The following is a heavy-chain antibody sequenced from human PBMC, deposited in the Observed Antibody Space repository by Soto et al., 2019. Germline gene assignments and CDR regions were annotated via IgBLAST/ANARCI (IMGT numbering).Heavy chain of an antibody. J-gene: IGHJ6*02. Sequence: GSLRLSCAASGFTVSSNYMSWVRQAPGKGLEWVSVIYSGGSTYYADSVKGRFTTSRDNSKNTLYLQMNSLRAEDTAVYYCARMGVIPFYYYGMDVWGQGTTVTVSS. CDR1: GFTVSSNY. CDR2: IYSGGST. V-gene: IGHV3-66*01. D-gene: IGHD3-16*02. CDR3: ARMGVIPFYYYGMDV.